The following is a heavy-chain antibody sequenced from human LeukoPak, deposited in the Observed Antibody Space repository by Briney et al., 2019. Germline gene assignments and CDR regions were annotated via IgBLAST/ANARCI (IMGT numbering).Heavy chain of an antibody. Sequence: GGSLRLSCAASEFTFSSYWMHWVRQAPGKGLVWVSRINSDGSSTSYADSVKGRFTISRDNAKNTLYLQMNSLRAEDTAVYYCARGLLWFGELFDYWGQGTLVTVSS. J-gene: IGHJ4*02. V-gene: IGHV3-74*01. D-gene: IGHD3-10*01. CDR2: INSDGSST. CDR1: EFTFSSYW. CDR3: ARGLLWFGELFDY.